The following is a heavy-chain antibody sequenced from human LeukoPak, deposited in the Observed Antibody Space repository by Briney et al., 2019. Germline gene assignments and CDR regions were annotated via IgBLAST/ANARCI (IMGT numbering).Heavy chain of an antibody. CDR3: AREVAGTYCFDY. D-gene: IGHD6-19*01. CDR2: IIPIFGTA. V-gene: IGHV1-69*13. J-gene: IGHJ4*02. Sequence: GASVKVSCKASGGTFSSYAISWVRQAPGQGLEWMGGIIPIFGTANYAQKFQGRVTITADESTSTAYMELSSLRSEDTAVYYCAREVAGTYCFDYWGQGTLVTVSS. CDR1: GGTFSSYA.